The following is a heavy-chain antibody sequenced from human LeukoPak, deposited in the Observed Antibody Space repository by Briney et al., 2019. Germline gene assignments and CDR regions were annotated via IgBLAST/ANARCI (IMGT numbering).Heavy chain of an antibody. CDR1: GSTFDDYA. D-gene: IGHD6-19*01. J-gene: IGHJ4*02. CDR3: AKDTGYSSGWYLFDY. Sequence: GRSLRLSCAASGSTFDDYAMHWVRQAPGKGLEWVSGISWNSGSIGYADSVKGRFTISRDNAKNSLYLQMNSLRAEDTALYYCAKDTGYSSGWYLFDYWGQGTLVTVSS. CDR2: ISWNSGSI. V-gene: IGHV3-9*01.